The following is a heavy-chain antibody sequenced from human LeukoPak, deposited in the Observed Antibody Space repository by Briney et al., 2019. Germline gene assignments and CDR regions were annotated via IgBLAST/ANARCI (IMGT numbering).Heavy chain of an antibody. J-gene: IGHJ1*01. CDR2: ISYDGYDK. CDR1: GFTFNDYA. D-gene: IGHD2-15*01. V-gene: IGHV3-30-3*01. CDR3: ARGYGCGDSGCLGLSEYFQH. Sequence: GGSLRLSCAASGFTFNDYAMYWVRQAPGKGLEWVTLISYDGYDKSYADSVRGRFTISRDNSRNTLYLQMDSLRSEDTAVYYCARGYGCGDSGCLGLSEYFQHWGQGTLVTVSS.